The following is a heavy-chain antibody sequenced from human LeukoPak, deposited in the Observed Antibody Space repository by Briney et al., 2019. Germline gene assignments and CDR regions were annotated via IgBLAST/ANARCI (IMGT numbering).Heavy chain of an antibody. CDR3: AKMSDILTGHYPQWFHP. J-gene: IGHJ5*02. Sequence: ASVKVSCKASGYSFTAYYIHWVRQAPGQGLEWMGWINTNSGGTKYEQKFQGRVTMTRDTSVSTAYMELSRLRSDDTAVYYCAKMSDILTGHYPQWFHPWGQGTLVTVSS. CDR1: GYSFTAYY. CDR2: INTNSGGT. D-gene: IGHD3-9*01. V-gene: IGHV1-2*02.